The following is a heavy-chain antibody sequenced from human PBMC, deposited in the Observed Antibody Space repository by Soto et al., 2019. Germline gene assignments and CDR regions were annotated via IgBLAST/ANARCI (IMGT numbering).Heavy chain of an antibody. CDR1: GFTFTSSA. J-gene: IGHJ4*02. Sequence: SVKVSCKASGFTFTSSAVQWVRQARGQRLEWIGWIVVGSGNTNYAQKFQERVTITRDMSTSTAYMELSSLRSEDTAVYYCAVNLHSIAARPFDYWGQGSLVTVSS. V-gene: IGHV1-58*01. CDR2: IVVGSGNT. CDR3: AVNLHSIAARPFDY. D-gene: IGHD6-6*01.